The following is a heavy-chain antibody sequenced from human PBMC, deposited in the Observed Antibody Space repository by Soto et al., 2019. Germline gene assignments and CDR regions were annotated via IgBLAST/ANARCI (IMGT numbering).Heavy chain of an antibody. CDR1: GGTISRYY. J-gene: IGHJ6*03. Sequence: PSENLSLTCTVSGGTISRYYWSWIRQPPGKGLEWIGYIYYSGSTNYNPSLKSRVTISVDTSKNQFSLMLSSVTAADTAVYYCAGRSPYYDFWNGYISLAYYYYYMDVWGKGTTVTVSS. V-gene: IGHV4-59*01. D-gene: IGHD3-3*01. CDR3: AGRSPYYDFWNGYISLAYYYYYMDV. CDR2: IYYSGST.